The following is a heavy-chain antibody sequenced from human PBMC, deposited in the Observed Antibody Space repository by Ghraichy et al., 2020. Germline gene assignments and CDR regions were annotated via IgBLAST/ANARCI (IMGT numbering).Heavy chain of an antibody. Sequence: GESLNISCAASAFTFSSYAMHWVRQAPGKGLEWVAVISYDGSNKYYAESVNGRFTISRDNSKNTLYLQFNSLIPEDTAVYYCARDSAATVTTPSNFDYWGQGTLVTVSS. D-gene: IGHD4-17*01. CDR1: AFTFSSYA. CDR3: ARDSAATVTTPSNFDY. J-gene: IGHJ4*02. V-gene: IGHV3-30*04. CDR2: ISYDGSNK.